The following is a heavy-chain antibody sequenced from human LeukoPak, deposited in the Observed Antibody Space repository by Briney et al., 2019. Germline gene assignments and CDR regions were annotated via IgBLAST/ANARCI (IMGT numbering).Heavy chain of an antibody. D-gene: IGHD2-8*02. CDR1: GFTFSSYA. V-gene: IGHV3-23*01. CDR3: AKGTGWPQFYFDY. J-gene: IGHJ4*02. Sequence: GGTLRLSCSASGFTFSSYAMSWVRQAPGKGLEWVSAIRTSGGTTYYADSVKGRFTISRDNSKNTLCLQMNSLRAEDTAVYYCAKGTGWPQFYFDYWGQGTLVTVSS. CDR2: IRTSGGTT.